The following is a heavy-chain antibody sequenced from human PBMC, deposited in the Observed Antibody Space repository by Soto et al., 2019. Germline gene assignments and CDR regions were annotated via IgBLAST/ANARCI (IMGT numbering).Heavy chain of an antibody. CDR2: ISSSSSTI. D-gene: IGHD1-7*01. CDR3: AREGRGLTGTAYGYYYYGMDV. J-gene: IGHJ6*02. V-gene: IGHV3-48*02. Sequence: EVQLVESGGGLVQPGGSLRLSCAASGFTFSSYSMNWVRQAPGKGLEWVSYISSSSSTIYYADSVKGRFTISRDNAKNSLYLQMNSLRDEDTAVYYCAREGRGLTGTAYGYYYYGMDVWCQGTTVTVSS. CDR1: GFTFSSYS.